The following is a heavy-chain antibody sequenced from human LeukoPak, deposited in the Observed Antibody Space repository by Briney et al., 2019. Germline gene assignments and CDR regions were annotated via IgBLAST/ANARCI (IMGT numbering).Heavy chain of an antibody. V-gene: IGHV3-33*06. CDR1: GFTFSSYD. CDR2: IWYDGSNK. D-gene: IGHD2-2*01. J-gene: IGHJ3*02. Sequence: PGRSLRLSCAASGFTFSSYDMHWVRQAPGKGLEWVAVIWYDGSNKYYADSVKGRFTISRDNSKNTLYLQMNSLRAEDTAVYYCAKEATYCSSTSCYVRGAFDIWGQGTMVTVSS. CDR3: AKEATYCSSTSCYVRGAFDI.